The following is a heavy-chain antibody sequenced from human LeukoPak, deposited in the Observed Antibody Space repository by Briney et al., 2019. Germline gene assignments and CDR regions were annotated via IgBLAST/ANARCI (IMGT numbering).Heavy chain of an antibody. V-gene: IGHV4-59*01. Sequence: SETLSLTCSVSGGSTGSDYWSWIRQPPGKGLEWIGYIYYSGGTNYNPSLKSRVTISVDTSKNQFSLKLTSVTAADTAVYYCARTEVVPGAFGAFDIWGQGTMVTVSS. CDR1: GGSTGSDY. CDR2: IYYSGGT. CDR3: ARTEVVPGAFGAFDI. D-gene: IGHD2-2*01. J-gene: IGHJ3*02.